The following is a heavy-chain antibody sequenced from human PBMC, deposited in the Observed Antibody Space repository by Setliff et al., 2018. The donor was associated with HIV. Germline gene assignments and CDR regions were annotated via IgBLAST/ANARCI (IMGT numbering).Heavy chain of an antibody. D-gene: IGHD1-7*01. CDR2: IYHSGST. CDR1: GGSINSYY. V-gene: IGHV4-59*01. CDR3: ARTGGFIMELSH. Sequence: SETLSLTCTVSGGSINSYYWSWIRQPPGKGLEWIGNIYHSGSTNYNPALKSRVTISVGVSKEKFSLRLTSVTAADTAVYYCARTGGFIMELSHWGQGALVTVSS. J-gene: IGHJ4*02.